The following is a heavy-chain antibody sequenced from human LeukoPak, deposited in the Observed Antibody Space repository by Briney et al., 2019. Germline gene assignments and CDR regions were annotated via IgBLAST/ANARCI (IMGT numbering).Heavy chain of an antibody. CDR2: IYTSGST. CDR3: ARFSKGYRYGYFDY. J-gene: IGHJ4*02. D-gene: IGHD5-18*01. CDR1: GGSISSYY. V-gene: IGHV4-4*07. Sequence: SETLSLTWTVSGGSISSYYWSWIRQPAGKGLEWIGRIYTSGSTNYNPSLKSRVTISVDTSKNQFSLKLSSVTAADTAVYYCARFSKGYRYGYFDYWGQGTLVTVSS.